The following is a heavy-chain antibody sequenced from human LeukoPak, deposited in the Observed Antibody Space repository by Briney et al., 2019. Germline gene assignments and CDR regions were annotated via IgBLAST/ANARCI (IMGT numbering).Heavy chain of an antibody. D-gene: IGHD3-10*01. CDR1: GFTFSSYS. V-gene: IGHV3-21*01. Sequence: PGGSLRLSCAASGFTFSSYSMNWVRQAPGKGLEWVSSISSSSSYIYYADSVKGRFTISRDNAKTSLYLQMNSLRAEDTAVYYCARVAYGSGSYQDYWGQGTLVTVSS. CDR3: ARVAYGSGSYQDY. CDR2: ISSSSSYI. J-gene: IGHJ4*02.